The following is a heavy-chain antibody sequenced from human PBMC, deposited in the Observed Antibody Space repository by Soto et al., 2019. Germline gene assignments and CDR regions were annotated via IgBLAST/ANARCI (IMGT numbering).Heavy chain of an antibody. CDR2: INHSGST. D-gene: IGHD2-15*01. CDR3: ARGGYCSGGSCYPPTY. CDR1: GGSFSGYY. V-gene: IGHV4-34*01. J-gene: IGHJ4*02. Sequence: PSETLSLTCAVYGGSFSGYYWSWIRQPPGKGLEWIGEINHSGSTNYNPSLKSRVTISVDTSKNQFSLKLSSVTAADTAVYYCARGGYCSGGSCYPPTYWGQGTLVTVSS.